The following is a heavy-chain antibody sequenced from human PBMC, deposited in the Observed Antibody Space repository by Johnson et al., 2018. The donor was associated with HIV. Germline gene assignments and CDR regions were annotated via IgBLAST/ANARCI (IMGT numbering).Heavy chain of an antibody. Sequence: QVQLVESGGGLVQPGGSLRLSCAASGFTVSSNYMSWVRQAPGKGLEWVAFIRYDGSNKYYADSVKGRFTISTDNSKNTRYLQMNSLRAEETAVDYCAKSQDAYKYDDAFEIWGQGTMVTVSS. V-gene: IGHV3-30*02. J-gene: IGHJ3*02. CDR1: GFTVSSNY. CDR3: AKSQDAYKYDDAFEI. D-gene: IGHD5-24*01. CDR2: IRYDGSNK.